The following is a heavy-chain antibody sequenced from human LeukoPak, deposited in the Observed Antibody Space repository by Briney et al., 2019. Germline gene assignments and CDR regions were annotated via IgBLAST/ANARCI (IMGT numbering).Heavy chain of an antibody. CDR1: GGSISSYY. D-gene: IGHD1-14*01. Sequence: SETLSLTCTVSGGSISSYYWSWIRQPPGKGLEWIGYIYYSGSTNYNPSLKSRVTISVDTSKNQFSLKLSSVTAADTAVYYCARSTGHLDIWGQGTMVTVSS. CDR2: IYYSGST. J-gene: IGHJ3*02. V-gene: IGHV4-59*01. CDR3: ARSTGHLDI.